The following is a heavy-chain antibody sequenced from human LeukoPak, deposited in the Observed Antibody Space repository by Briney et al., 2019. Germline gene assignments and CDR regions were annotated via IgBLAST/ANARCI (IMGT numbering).Heavy chain of an antibody. J-gene: IGHJ4*02. V-gene: IGHV3-23*01. CDR2: ISGSDAGT. CDR3: AKYSSSSFDY. CDR1: GFTFKNYA. Sequence: GGSLRLSCAASGFTFKNYAMSWVRQAPGKGLEWVSAISGSDAGTYYADSVKGRFTISRDNSKNTLFLQMNSLRVEDTAVYYCAKYSSSSFDYWGQGTLVTVSS. D-gene: IGHD6-13*01.